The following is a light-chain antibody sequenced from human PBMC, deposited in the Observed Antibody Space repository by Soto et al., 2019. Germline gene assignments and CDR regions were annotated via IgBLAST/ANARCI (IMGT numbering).Light chain of an antibody. Sequence: IHLTQSPASLSSSVGDRVGGTFRASDDITNYLAWYQQKAGKAPKLLIYDASTLYSGVPSRFSGSGSGTDFTLTISGLQPEDFATYYCQQLSRYPSTFGGGTKVDIK. J-gene: IGKJ4*01. CDR2: DAS. CDR1: DDITNY. V-gene: IGKV1-9*01. CDR3: QQLSRYPST.